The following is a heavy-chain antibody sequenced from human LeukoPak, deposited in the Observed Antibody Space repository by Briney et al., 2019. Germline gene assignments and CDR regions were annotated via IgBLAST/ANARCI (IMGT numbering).Heavy chain of an antibody. J-gene: IGHJ4*02. CDR2: ISAYNGNT. Sequence: ASVKVSCKASGYTFTSYGISWVRQAPGQGLEWMGWISAYNGNTNYAQKLQGRVTMTTDTSTSTAYVELRSLRSDDTAVYYCARDLVFWGSGSYFSPPQDYWGQGTLVTVSS. CDR3: ARDLVFWGSGSYFSPPQDY. CDR1: GYTFTSYG. V-gene: IGHV1-18*01. D-gene: IGHD3-10*01.